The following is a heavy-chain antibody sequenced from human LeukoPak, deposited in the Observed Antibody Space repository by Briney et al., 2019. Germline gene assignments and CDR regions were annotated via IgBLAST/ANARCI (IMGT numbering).Heavy chain of an antibody. J-gene: IGHJ4*02. CDR1: GFTFSSYS. V-gene: IGHV3-21*01. Sequence: GGSLRLSCAASGFTFSSYSMNWVRQAPGKGLEWVSSISSSSSYIYYADSVKGRFTISRDNAKNSLYLQMNSLRAEDTAVYYCARAKSSLRFLEWLLSFDYWGQGTLVTVSS. CDR2: ISSSSSYI. D-gene: IGHD3-3*01. CDR3: ARAKSSLRFLEWLLSFDY.